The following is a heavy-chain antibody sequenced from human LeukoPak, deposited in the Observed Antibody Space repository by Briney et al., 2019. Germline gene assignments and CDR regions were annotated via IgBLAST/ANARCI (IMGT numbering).Heavy chain of an antibody. D-gene: IGHD1-7*01. CDR2: IHTSGST. V-gene: IGHV4-4*07. CDR3: ARRTTGYYYMDV. CDR1: GGSISSYY. Sequence: RPSETLSLTCTVSGGSISSYYWSWLRQPAGKGLEWIGRIHTSGSTNYNPSLKSRVTISVDKSKNQFSLKLSSVTAADTAVYYCARRTTGYYYMDVWGKGTTVTVSS. J-gene: IGHJ6*03.